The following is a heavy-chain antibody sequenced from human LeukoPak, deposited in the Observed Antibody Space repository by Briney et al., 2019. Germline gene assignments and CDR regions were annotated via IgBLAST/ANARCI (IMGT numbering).Heavy chain of an antibody. Sequence: PSETLSLTCAVYGGSFSGYYLSWIRQPPGKGLEWIGEINHSGSTNYNPSLKTRVTISVDTSKNQFSLELNSVTAADTGVYYCARLEMATRDFDYWGQGTLVTVSS. D-gene: IGHD5-12*01. CDR2: INHSGST. CDR3: ARLEMATRDFDY. CDR1: GGSFSGYY. V-gene: IGHV4-34*01. J-gene: IGHJ4*02.